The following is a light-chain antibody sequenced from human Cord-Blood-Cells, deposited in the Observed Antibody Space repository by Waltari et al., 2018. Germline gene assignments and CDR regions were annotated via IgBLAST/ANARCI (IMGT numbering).Light chain of an antibody. V-gene: IGKV2-30*01. CDR2: KVP. J-gene: IGKJ1*01. CDR3: MQGTHWPWT. Sequence: DVVMAQSPLSLPVTLGQPASIPCRSSQSLVYSDGNTYLTWFQQSPGQPPRRPIYKVPNRDARLPDRFSGSGSGTDFTLKISRVEAEDVGVYYCMQGTHWPWTFRQGTKVEIK. CDR1: QSLVYSDGNTY.